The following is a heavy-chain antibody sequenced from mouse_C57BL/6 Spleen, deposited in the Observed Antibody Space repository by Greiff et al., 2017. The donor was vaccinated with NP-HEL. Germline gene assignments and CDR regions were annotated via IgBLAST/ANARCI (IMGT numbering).Heavy chain of an antibody. CDR3: TTTAQATGWFAY. Sequence: VQLQQSGAELVRPGASVKLSCTASGFNIKDDYMHWVKQRPEQGLEWIGWIDPENGDTEYASKFQGKATITADTSSNTAYLQLSSLTSEDTAVYYWTTTAQATGWFAYWGQGTLVTVSA. J-gene: IGHJ3*01. V-gene: IGHV14-4*01. CDR1: GFNIKDDY. CDR2: IDPENGDT. D-gene: IGHD3-2*02.